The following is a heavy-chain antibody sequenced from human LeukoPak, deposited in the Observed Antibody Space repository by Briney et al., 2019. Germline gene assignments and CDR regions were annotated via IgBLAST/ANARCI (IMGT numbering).Heavy chain of an antibody. Sequence: GGYLRLSCAASGFTFSSYAMSWVRQAPGKGLEWVSAISGSGGSTYYADSVKGRFTISRDNSKNTLYLQMNSLRAEDTAVYYCADGGPRDGYNYYYYYGMDVWGQGTTVTVSS. V-gene: IGHV3-23*01. CDR2: ISGSGGST. CDR3: ADGGPRDGYNYYYYYGMDV. D-gene: IGHD5-24*01. J-gene: IGHJ6*02. CDR1: GFTFSSYA.